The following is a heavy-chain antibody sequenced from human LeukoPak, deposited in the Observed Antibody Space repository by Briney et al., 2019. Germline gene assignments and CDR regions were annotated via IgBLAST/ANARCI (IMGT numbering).Heavy chain of an antibody. CDR1: GFSFTTYG. CDR3: ARDTEPAAIIYYFDY. V-gene: IGHV3-30*03. D-gene: IGHD2-2*01. J-gene: IGHJ4*02. Sequence: GTSLRLSCAASGFSFTTYGMHWVRQAPLKGLEWLAAISYDGRNQNYADSVKGRFTIFRDNSQNTLYLQMNSLRAEDTAVYYCARDTEPAAIIYYFDYWGQGTLVTVSS. CDR2: ISYDGRNQ.